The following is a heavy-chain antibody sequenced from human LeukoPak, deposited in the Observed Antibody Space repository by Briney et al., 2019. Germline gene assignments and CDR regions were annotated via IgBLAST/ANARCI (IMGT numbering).Heavy chain of an antibody. CDR3: ARVPRYCSSTSCYFAWSDP. CDR2: INPNSGGT. J-gene: IGHJ5*02. CDR1: GYTFTGYY. Sequence: ASVKVSCKASGYTFTGYYMHWVRQAPGQGLEWMGWINPNSGGTNYAQKFQGRVTMTRDTSISTAYMELSRLRSDDTAVYYCARVPRYCSSTSCYFAWSDPWGQGTLVTVSS. D-gene: IGHD2-2*01. V-gene: IGHV1-2*02.